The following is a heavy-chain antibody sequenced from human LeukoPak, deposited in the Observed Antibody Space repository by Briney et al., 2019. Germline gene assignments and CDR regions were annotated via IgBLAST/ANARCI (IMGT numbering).Heavy chain of an antibody. CDR1: GYTFTGYY. J-gene: IGHJ4*02. CDR3: ARDRRGIVATIMSYYFDY. Sequence: ASVKVSCKASGYTFTGYYMHWVRQAPGQGLEWMGWINPNSGGTNYAQKFQGRVTMTRDTSISTAYMELSRLRSDDTAVYYCARDRRGIVATIMSYYFDYWGQGTLVTVSS. V-gene: IGHV1-2*02. CDR2: INPNSGGT. D-gene: IGHD5-12*01.